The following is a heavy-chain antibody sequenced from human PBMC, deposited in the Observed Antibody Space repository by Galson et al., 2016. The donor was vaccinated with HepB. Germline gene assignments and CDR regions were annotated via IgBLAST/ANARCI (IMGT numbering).Heavy chain of an antibody. Sequence: LRLSCAASGFTFSSYWIHWVRQAPGKGLEWVSRIRNDETTSVIGRFTISGDNAKNTLYLEMNSLRAEDTAVYYCARDGGLGTPFDCWGQGTLVTVSS. D-gene: IGHD1-7*01. V-gene: IGHV3-74*01. J-gene: IGHJ4*02. CDR3: ARDGGLGTPFDC. CDR1: GFTFSSYW. CDR2: IRND.